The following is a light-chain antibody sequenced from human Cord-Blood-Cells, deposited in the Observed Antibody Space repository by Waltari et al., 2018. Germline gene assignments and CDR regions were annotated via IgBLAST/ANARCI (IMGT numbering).Light chain of an antibody. J-gene: IGKJ2*01. Sequence: DIQMTQSPSSLSASVGDRVTITCRASQSIISYLNWYQQKPGKDPKLLIYAASSFQGGVPARFSGSGSWTDFTLTLSSLQPEDFATYYCQQGYSTPYTFGQGTKLEIK. V-gene: IGKV1-39*01. CDR3: QQGYSTPYT. CDR2: AAS. CDR1: QSIISY.